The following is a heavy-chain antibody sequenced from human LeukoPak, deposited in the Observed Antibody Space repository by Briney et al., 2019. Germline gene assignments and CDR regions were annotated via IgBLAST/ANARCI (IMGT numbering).Heavy chain of an antibody. J-gene: IGHJ6*02. CDR1: GFTFSSYW. CDR3: ARGGGLDV. V-gene: IGHV3-7*03. D-gene: IGHD3-16*01. Sequence: GGSLRLSCAASGFTFSSYWMNWARQAPGKGLEWVASINHNGNVNYYVDSVKGRFTISRDNAKNSLYLQMSYLRVEDTAVYFCARGGGLDVWGQGATVTVSS. CDR2: INHNGNVN.